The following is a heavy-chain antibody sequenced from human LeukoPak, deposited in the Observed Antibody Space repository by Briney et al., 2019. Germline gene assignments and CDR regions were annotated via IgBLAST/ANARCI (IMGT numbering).Heavy chain of an antibody. J-gene: IGHJ6*04. CDR1: GFTFSDYS. V-gene: IGHV3-48*04. CDR2: ISSSGSTI. CDR3: AELGITMIGGV. D-gene: IGHD3-10*02. Sequence: GGSLRLSCTASGFTFSDYSMNWVRQAPGKGLEWVSYISSSGSTIYYADSVKGRFTISRDNAKNSLYLQMNSLRAEDTAVYYCAELGITMIGGVWGKGTTVTISS.